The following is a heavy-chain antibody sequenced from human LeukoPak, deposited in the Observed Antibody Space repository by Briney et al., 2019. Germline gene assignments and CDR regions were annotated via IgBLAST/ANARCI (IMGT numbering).Heavy chain of an antibody. V-gene: IGHV4-39*01. CDR3: ARRGYDSSGYYHNY. CDR1: GGSISSSSYY. D-gene: IGHD3-22*01. CDR2: IYYSGST. Sequence: SETLSLTCTVSGGSISSSSYYWGWIRQPPGKGLEWIGSIYYSGSTYYNPSLKSRVTISVDTSKNQFSLKLSSVTAADTAVYYCARRGYDSSGYYHNYWGQGTLVAVSS. J-gene: IGHJ4*02.